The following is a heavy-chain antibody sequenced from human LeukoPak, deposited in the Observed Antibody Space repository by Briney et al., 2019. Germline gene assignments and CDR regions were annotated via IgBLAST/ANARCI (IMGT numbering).Heavy chain of an antibody. CDR1: GFTFSSYW. CDR2: IKQGGSEK. V-gene: IGHV3-7*01. Sequence: PGGSLRLSCAASGFTFSSYWMSWVRQAPGKGLEWVANIKQGGSEKYYVDSVKGRFTISRDNAKNSLYLQMNSLRAEDTAVYYCARVGVLTYYYYYGMDVWGQGTTVTVSS. J-gene: IGHJ6*02. CDR3: ARVGVLTYYYYYGMDV. D-gene: IGHD2-8*01.